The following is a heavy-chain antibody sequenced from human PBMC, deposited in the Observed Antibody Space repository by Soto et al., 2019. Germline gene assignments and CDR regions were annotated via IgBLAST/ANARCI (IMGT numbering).Heavy chain of an antibody. CDR2: ISYDGSNK. Sequence: PGGSLRLSCAASGFTFSSYGMHWVRQAPGKGLEWVAVISYDGSNKYYADSVKGRFTISRDNSKNTLYLQMNSLRAEDTAVYYCAKDPAADGFDYWGQGTLVTVSS. CDR1: GFTFSSYG. V-gene: IGHV3-30*18. CDR3: AKDPAADGFDY. J-gene: IGHJ4*02. D-gene: IGHD6-13*01.